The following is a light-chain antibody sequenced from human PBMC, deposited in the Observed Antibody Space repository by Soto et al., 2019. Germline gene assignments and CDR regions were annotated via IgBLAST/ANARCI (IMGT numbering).Light chain of an antibody. CDR3: SSYAGSNNFDV. Sequence: QSVLTQPPSASGSPGQSVTISCTRTSSDVGGYNYVSWYQQHPGKAPKLMIYEVSKRPSGVPDRFSGSKSGNTASLTVSGLQAEDEADYYCSSYAGSNNFDVFGTGTKVTVL. CDR2: EVS. CDR1: SSDVGGYNY. J-gene: IGLJ1*01. V-gene: IGLV2-8*01.